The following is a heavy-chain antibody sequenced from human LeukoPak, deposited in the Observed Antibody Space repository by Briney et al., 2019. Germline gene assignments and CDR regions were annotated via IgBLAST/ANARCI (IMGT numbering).Heavy chain of an antibody. D-gene: IGHD3-3*01. Sequence: SGGSLRLSCAASGFTFSSYAMSWVRQAPGKGLEWVSAISGSGGSTYYADSVKGRFTISRDNSKNTLYLQMNSLRAEDTAVYYCAKIAYYDFWSGQPHYWRQGTLVTVSS. V-gene: IGHV3-23*01. J-gene: IGHJ4*02. CDR3: AKIAYYDFWSGQPHY. CDR1: GFTFSSYA. CDR2: ISGSGGST.